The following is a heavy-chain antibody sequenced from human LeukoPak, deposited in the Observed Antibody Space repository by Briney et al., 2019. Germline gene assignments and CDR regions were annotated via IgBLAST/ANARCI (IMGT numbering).Heavy chain of an antibody. D-gene: IGHD3-10*01. CDR2: ISGSGGST. J-gene: IGHJ4*02. CDR1: GFTFSSYA. CDR3: APGKGSGSSHHFDY. Sequence: GGSLRLSCAASGFTFSSYATSWVRQAPGKGLEWVSAISGSGGSTYYADSVKGRFTISRDNSKNTLYLQMNSLRAEDTAVYYCAPGKGSGSSHHFDYWGQGTLVTVSS. V-gene: IGHV3-23*01.